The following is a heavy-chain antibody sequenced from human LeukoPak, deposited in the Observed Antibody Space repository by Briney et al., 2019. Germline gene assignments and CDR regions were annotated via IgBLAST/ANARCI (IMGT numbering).Heavy chain of an antibody. D-gene: IGHD6-6*01. V-gene: IGHV3-23*01. J-gene: IGHJ3*01. Sequence: PGGSLRLSCAVSGFTFSSYAMSWVRQAPGKGLEWVSAISGSGGSTYYADSVKGRFTISRDSSKNTLYLQMNSLRAEDTAVYYCAKDEYSSTLLGYWGQGTMVTVSS. CDR3: AKDEYSSTLLGY. CDR2: ISGSGGST. CDR1: GFTFSSYA.